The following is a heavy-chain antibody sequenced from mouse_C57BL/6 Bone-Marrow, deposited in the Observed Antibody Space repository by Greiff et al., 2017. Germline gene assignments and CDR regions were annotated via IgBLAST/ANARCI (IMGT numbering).Heavy chain of an antibody. D-gene: IGHD5-1*01. J-gene: IGHJ4*01. CDR2: ISNGGGST. CDR1: GFTFSDSY. V-gene: IGHV5-12*01. CDR3: ASHLPDY. Sequence: EVKLMESGGGLVQPGGSLKLSCAASGFTFSDSYMYWVRQSPEKRLEWVAYISNGGGSTYYPATVKGRFTISRDNAKNTLYLQISRLTSEDTAMYYCASHLPDYWGQGTSVTVSA.